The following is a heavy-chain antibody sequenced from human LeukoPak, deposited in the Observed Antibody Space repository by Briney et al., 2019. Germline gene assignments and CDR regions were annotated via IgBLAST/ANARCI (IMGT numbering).Heavy chain of an antibody. Sequence: SETLSLTCTVSGGSVSSGSHYWSWIRQPPGKGLEWIGYIYYSGSTNYNPSLKSRVTISVDTSKNQFSLKLSSVTAADTAVYYCARVAADSSGYYLDYWGQGTLVTVSS. CDR3: ARVAADSSGYYLDY. CDR1: GGSVSSGSHY. D-gene: IGHD3-22*01. V-gene: IGHV4-61*01. CDR2: IYYSGST. J-gene: IGHJ4*02.